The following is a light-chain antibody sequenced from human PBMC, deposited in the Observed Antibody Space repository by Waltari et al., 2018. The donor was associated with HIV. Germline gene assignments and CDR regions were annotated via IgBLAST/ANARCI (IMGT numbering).Light chain of an antibody. J-gene: IGLJ3*02. CDR1: SSDIGGYKY. CDR2: EVS. V-gene: IGLV2-14*01. Sequence: QSALTQPASVSGSPGQSITISCPGTSSDIGGYKYVPWYQQQPGKAPKLMISEVSNRPSGVSNRFSGSKSGNTASLTISGLQAEDEADYYCSSYTTSSTWVFGGGTKLTVL. CDR3: SSYTTSSTWV.